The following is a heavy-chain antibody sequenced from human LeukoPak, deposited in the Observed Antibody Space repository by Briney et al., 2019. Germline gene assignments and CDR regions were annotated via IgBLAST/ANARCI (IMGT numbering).Heavy chain of an antibody. J-gene: IGHJ6*02. CDR3: ARALRKVTGSYYYGMDV. V-gene: IGHV1-8*01. CDR1: GYTFISYD. CDR2: MNPNSGET. Sequence: ASVKVSCKASGYTFISYDINWVRQATGQGLEWMGWMNPNSGETGLAEKFQGRVTMTKSTSISAAYMELSSLRSEDTAVYYCARALRKVTGSYYYGMDVWGQGTTVTVSS. D-gene: IGHD2-21*02.